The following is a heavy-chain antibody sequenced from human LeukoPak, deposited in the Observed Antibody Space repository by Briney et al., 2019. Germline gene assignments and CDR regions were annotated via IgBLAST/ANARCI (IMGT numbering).Heavy chain of an antibody. CDR1: GGSFSGYY. CDR2: INHSGST. J-gene: IGHJ6*02. Sequence: PSETLSLTCAVYGGSFSGYYWSWIRQPPGKGLEWIGEINHSGSTNYNPSLKSRVTISVDTSKNQFSLKLSSVTAADTAVYYCARDSSGWYSGGYYYYGMDVWGQGTTVTVSS. CDR3: ARDSSGWYSGGYYYYGMDV. V-gene: IGHV4-34*01. D-gene: IGHD6-19*01.